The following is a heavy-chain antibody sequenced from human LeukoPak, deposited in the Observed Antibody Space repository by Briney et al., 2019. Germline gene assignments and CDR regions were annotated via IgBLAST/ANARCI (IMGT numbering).Heavy chain of an antibody. Sequence: PSETLSLTCTVSGGSISSSSYYWGWIRQPPGKGLEWIGSIYYSGSTYYNPSLKSRVTISVDTSKNQFSLKLSSVTAADTAVYYCARDFVRGYSYGPPNHDYPGRPHGAAYGMDVWGQGTTVTVSS. CDR2: IYYSGST. CDR3: ARDFVRGYSYGPPNHDYPGRPHGAAYGMDV. CDR1: GGSISSSSYY. D-gene: IGHD5-18*01. J-gene: IGHJ6*02. V-gene: IGHV4-39*07.